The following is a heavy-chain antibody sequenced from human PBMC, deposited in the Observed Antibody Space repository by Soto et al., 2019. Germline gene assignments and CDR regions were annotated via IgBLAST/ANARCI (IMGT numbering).Heavy chain of an antibody. J-gene: IGHJ6*02. CDR3: ARCKQKVIHCAMDV. CDR1: GFIFSAYG. V-gene: IGHV3-33*01. Sequence: VHLVESGGGAVQAGRSLRVSCETSGFIFSAYGMHWVRQAPGKGLEWVAFINYDGSSKFYGDSVKGRFTVSRDNSKNTLFLQLNSLRGEDTATYYCARCKQKVIHCAMDVWGQGATVTVTS. CDR2: INYDGSSK. D-gene: IGHD2-21*01.